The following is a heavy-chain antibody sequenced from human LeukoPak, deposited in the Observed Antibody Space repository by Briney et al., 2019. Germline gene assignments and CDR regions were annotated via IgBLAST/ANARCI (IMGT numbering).Heavy chain of an antibody. J-gene: IGHJ6*02. CDR2: ISSSSSTI. CDR3: ARDITVNYYYGMDV. D-gene: IGHD1-14*01. Sequence: GGSLRLSCAASGFTFSSYSMNWVRQAPGKGLEWVSYISSSSSTIYYADSVKGRFTISRDNAKNSLYLQMNSLRAEDTAVYYCARDITVNYYYGMDVWGQGTTVTVSS. V-gene: IGHV3-48*01. CDR1: GFTFSSYS.